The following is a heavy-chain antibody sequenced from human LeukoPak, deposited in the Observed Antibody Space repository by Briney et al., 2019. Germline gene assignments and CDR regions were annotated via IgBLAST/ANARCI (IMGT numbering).Heavy chain of an antibody. CDR1: GGSISSGGYY. Sequence: SQTLSLTCTDSGGSISSGGYYWSWIRQHPGKGPEWIGYIYYSGSTYYNPSLKSRVTISVDTSKNQFSLNLSSVTAADTAVYYCARDSGDWFDPWGQGTLVTVSS. J-gene: IGHJ5*02. CDR3: ARDSGDWFDP. V-gene: IGHV4-31*03. CDR2: IYYSGST.